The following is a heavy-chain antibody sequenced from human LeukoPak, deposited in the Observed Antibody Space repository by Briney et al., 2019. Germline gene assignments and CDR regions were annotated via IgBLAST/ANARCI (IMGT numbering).Heavy chain of an antibody. CDR2: ISAYNGNT. CDR1: GYTFTNYG. J-gene: IGHJ4*02. CDR3: ASSTAYYSNYWGDFDY. D-gene: IGHD2/OR15-2a*01. Sequence: ASVTVSFKASGYTFTNYGISWVRQAPGQGREGMGWISAYNGNTNYAQKLQGRVTMTTDTSTSTAYMELRSLRSDDTAVYYCASSTAYYSNYWGDFDYWGQGTLVTVSS. V-gene: IGHV1-18*01.